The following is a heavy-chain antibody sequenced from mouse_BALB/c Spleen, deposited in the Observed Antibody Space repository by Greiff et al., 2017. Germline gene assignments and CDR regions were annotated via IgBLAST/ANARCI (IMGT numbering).Heavy chain of an antibody. V-gene: IGHV3-6*02. J-gene: IGHJ4*01. CDR2: ISYDGSN. CDR1: GYSITSGYY. CDR3: ARVPLYYGSYAMDY. D-gene: IGHD1-2*01. Sequence: EVQLQESGPGLVKPSQSLSLTCSVTGYSITSGYYWNWIRQFPGNKLEWMGYISYDGSNNYNPSLKNRISITRDTSKNQFFLKLNSVTTEDTATYYCARVPLYYGSYAMDYWGQGTSVTVSS.